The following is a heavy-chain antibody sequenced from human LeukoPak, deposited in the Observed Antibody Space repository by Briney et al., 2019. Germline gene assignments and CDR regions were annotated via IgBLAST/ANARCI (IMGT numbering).Heavy chain of an antibody. J-gene: IGHJ4*02. D-gene: IGHD5-12*01. Sequence: PSETLSLTCAVYGGSFSGYYWSWIRQPPGKGLEWIGEINHSGSTNYNPSLKSRVTISVDTSKNQFSLKLSSVTAADTAVYYCARDREWLRRFDYWGQGTLVTVSS. CDR1: GGSFSGYY. CDR3: ARDREWLRRFDY. V-gene: IGHV4-34*01. CDR2: INHSGST.